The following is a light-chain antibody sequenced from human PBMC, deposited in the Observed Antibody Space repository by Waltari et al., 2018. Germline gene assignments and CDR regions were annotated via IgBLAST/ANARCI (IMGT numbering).Light chain of an antibody. Sequence: DIQMTQSPSTLSASVGDRVTITCRASQSVSNWLAWHQQKPGRAPNLLIYYASTLETLVPSRFSATGTGTEFTLTISSLQPEDFATYYCQQYSSYPYTFGQGTKLEL. J-gene: IGKJ2*01. V-gene: IGKV1-5*01. CDR3: QQYSSYPYT. CDR1: QSVSNW. CDR2: YAS.